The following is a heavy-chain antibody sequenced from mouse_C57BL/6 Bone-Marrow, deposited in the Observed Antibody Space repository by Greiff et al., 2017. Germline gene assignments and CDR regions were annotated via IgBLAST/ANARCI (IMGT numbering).Heavy chain of an antibody. J-gene: IGHJ3*01. Sequence: QVQLQQSGAELVRPGASVKLSCKASGYTFTDYYINWVKQRPGQGLEWIARIYPGSGNTYYNEKFKGKATLTAEKSSSTAYMQLSSLTSEDSAVYVCARSERLRRAWFAYWGQGTLVTVSA. CDR2: IYPGSGNT. D-gene: IGHD2-4*01. CDR1: GYTFTDYY. CDR3: ARSERLRRAWFAY. V-gene: IGHV1-76*01.